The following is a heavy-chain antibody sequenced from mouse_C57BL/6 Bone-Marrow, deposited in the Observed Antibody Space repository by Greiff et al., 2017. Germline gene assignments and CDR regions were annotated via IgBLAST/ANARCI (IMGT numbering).Heavy chain of an antibody. CDR3: ARKGLTTVVGRYFDV. V-gene: IGHV1-69*01. D-gene: IGHD1-1*01. Sequence: VQLQQPGAELVMPGASVKLSCKASGYTFTSYWMHWVKQRPGQGLEWIGEIDPSDSYTNYNQKFKGKSTLTVDKSSSTAYMQLSSLTSEDSAVYYCARKGLTTVVGRYFDVWGTGTTVTVSS. CDR1: GYTFTSYW. J-gene: IGHJ1*03. CDR2: IDPSDSYT.